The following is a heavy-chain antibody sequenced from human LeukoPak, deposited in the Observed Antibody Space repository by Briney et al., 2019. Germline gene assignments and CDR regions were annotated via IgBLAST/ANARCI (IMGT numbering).Heavy chain of an antibody. CDR1: GSTFSSYW. J-gene: IGHJ6*03. CDR3: ARDLDYYGSGTYYMDV. V-gene: IGHV3-48*04. Sequence: GGSLRLSCAASGSTFSSYWMNWVRQAPGKGLEWVSYISSSGSTIYYADSVKGRFTISRDNAKNSLYLQMNSLRAEDTAVYYCARDLDYYGSGTYYMDVWGKGTTVTVSS. CDR2: ISSSGSTI. D-gene: IGHD3-10*01.